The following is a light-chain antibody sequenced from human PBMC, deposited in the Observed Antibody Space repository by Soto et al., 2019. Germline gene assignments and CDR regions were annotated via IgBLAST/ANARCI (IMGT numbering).Light chain of an antibody. V-gene: IGKV3-11*01. J-gene: IGKJ4*01. CDR2: DAT. CDR1: QGVGSN. Sequence: EIVLTQSPATLSLSPGERATLSCRASQGVGSNLAWYQQKPGQAPRLLMYDATNRATGIPARFSGSGSGADFTLTSSSLELEDFAVYYCQQRSNGLTFGGGAQVEMK. CDR3: QQRSNGLT.